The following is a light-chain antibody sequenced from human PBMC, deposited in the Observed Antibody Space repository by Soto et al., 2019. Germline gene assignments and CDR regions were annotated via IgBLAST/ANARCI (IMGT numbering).Light chain of an antibody. CDR1: SSDVGGYNY. J-gene: IGLJ2*01. CDR3: SPYTSSTTHVI. V-gene: IGLV2-14*01. Sequence: QSALTQPASVSGSPGQSITISCTGTSSDVGGYNYVSWYQQYPGKAPKLMIYDVSNRPSGVSNRFSGSKSGNTASLTISGLQAEDEADYYCSPYTSSTTHVIFGGGTKLTVL. CDR2: DVS.